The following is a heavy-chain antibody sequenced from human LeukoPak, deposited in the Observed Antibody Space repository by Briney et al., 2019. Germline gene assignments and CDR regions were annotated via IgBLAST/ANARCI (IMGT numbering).Heavy chain of an antibody. V-gene: IGHV1-2*02. D-gene: IGHD2-2*01. CDR3: ARCGSTSCYPPYYFDY. CDR1: GYTFTGYY. CDR2: TNPNSGGT. J-gene: IGHJ4*02. Sequence: ASVKVSCKASGYTFTGYYMHWVRQAPGQGLEWMGWTNPNSGGTNYAQKFQGRVTMTRDTSISTAYMELSRLRSDDTAVYYCARCGSTSCYPPYYFDYWGQGTLVTVSS.